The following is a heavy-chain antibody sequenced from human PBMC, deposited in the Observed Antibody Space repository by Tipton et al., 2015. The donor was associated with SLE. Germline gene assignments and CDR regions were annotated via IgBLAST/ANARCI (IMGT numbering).Heavy chain of an antibody. CDR2: IYYSGST. CDR3: ARGHERHYDSPNFDI. J-gene: IGHJ3*02. CDR1: GGSISSYY. V-gene: IGHV4-31*03. D-gene: IGHD5-12*01. Sequence: TLSLTCTVSGGSISSYYWSWIRQHPGKGLEWIGYIYYSGSTYYNPSLKSRVTISVDTSKNQFSLKLSSVTAADTAVYYCARGHERHYDSPNFDIWGQGTMVTVSS.